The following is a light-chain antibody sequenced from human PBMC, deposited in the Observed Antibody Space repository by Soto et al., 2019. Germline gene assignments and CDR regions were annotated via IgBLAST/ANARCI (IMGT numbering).Light chain of an antibody. CDR3: RTWDSSLIGGI. J-gene: IGLJ2*01. Sequence: QSVLTQPPSVSAAPGQKVTISCSGSSSNIGNNYVSWYRQLPGTAPRLLIYDNNKRPSGIPDRFSGSKSGTSATLDITGLQTGDEVDYYCRTWDSSLIGGIFGGGTQLTVL. CDR2: DNN. CDR1: SSNIGNNY. V-gene: IGLV1-51*01.